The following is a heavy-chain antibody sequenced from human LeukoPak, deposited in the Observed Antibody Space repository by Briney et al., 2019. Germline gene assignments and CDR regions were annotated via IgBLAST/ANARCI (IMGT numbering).Heavy chain of an antibody. CDR3: AKSIPYGTTWYGRSDY. J-gene: IGHJ4*02. CDR1: GFPFNSYW. Sequence: GGSLRLSCAASGFPFNSYWMTWVRQAPGKGLEWVANIKQDGSAKYYVDSVKGRFTISRDNAMTSLYLQMNSLRAEDTAIYYCAKSIPYGTTWYGRSDYWGQGTLVTVSS. D-gene: IGHD6-13*01. V-gene: IGHV3-7*03. CDR2: IKQDGSAK.